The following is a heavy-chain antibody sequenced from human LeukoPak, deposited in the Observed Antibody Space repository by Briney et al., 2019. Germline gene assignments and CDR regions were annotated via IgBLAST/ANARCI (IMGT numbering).Heavy chain of an antibody. CDR2: VNPNSGNT. CDR1: GYTFTSYD. D-gene: IGHD2-2*01. J-gene: IGHJ6*02. Sequence: GASVKVSCKASGYTFTSYDINWVRQATGQGLEWMGWVNPNSGNTGYAQKFQGRVTMTRNTSISTAYMELSSLRSEDTAVYYCARGDRSIVVVPAAIRNYYYYGMDVWGQGTTVTVSS. V-gene: IGHV1-8*01. CDR3: ARGDRSIVVVPAAIRNYYYYGMDV.